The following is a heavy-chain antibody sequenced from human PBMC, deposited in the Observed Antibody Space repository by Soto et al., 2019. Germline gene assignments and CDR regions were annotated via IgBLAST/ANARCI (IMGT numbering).Heavy chain of an antibody. CDR2: INPNSGGT. J-gene: IGHJ4*02. Sequence: ASVKVSCKASGYTFTGYYMHWVRQAPGQGLEWMGWINPNSGGTNYAQKFQGWVTMTRDTSISTAYMELSRLRSDDTAVYYCARGGDALHVLRFLGALPSYYFDYWGQGTLVTVS. D-gene: IGHD3-3*01. V-gene: IGHV1-2*04. CDR3: ARGGDALHVLRFLGALPSYYFDY. CDR1: GYTFTGYY.